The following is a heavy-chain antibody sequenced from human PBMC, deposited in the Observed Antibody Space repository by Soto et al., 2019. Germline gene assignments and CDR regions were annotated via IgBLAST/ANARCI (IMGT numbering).Heavy chain of an antibody. D-gene: IGHD2-8*01. Sequence: QVQLVQSGAEVKKPGASVKVSCKASGYTFTHYYIHWVGQAPGQGLEWMGRINLSGGSTAYAQKFQGRVTMTTDTSTTTVYMELSSLRSDDTAVYYCARPPFPGCINGVCYPCDHWGQGTLVTVSS. CDR2: INLSGGST. J-gene: IGHJ4*02. CDR1: GYTFTHYY. V-gene: IGHV1-46*01. CDR3: ARPPFPGCINGVCYPCDH.